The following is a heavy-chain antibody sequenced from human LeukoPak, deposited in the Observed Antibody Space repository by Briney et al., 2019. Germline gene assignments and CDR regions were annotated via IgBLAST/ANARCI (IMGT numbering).Heavy chain of an antibody. D-gene: IGHD6-19*01. CDR3: ARFAGYSRGWYQGDY. J-gene: IGHJ4*02. CDR1: GGSISSSSYY. V-gene: IGHV4-39*07. Sequence: SETLSLTCTVSGGSISSSSYYWGWIRQPPGKGLEWIGSIYYSGSTYYNPSLKSRFTISLDTSKNQFSLKLSSVTAADTAVYYCARFAGYSRGWYQGDYWGQGTQVTVSS. CDR2: IYYSGST.